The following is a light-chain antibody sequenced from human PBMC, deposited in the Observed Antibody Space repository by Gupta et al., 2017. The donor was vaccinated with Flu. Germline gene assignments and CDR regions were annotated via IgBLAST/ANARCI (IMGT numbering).Light chain of an antibody. Sequence: ITMSCIGSSDDVGSNNIVSWYRQTPGTAPQLILYELNKRPSGIADRFSGSRSANTASLTISGLQAEDEADYYCTCSDVGTDIFVLGGGTKVTVL. CDR1: SDDVGSNNI. CDR2: ELN. J-gene: IGLJ2*01. V-gene: IGLV2-23*02. CDR3: CSDVGTDIFV.